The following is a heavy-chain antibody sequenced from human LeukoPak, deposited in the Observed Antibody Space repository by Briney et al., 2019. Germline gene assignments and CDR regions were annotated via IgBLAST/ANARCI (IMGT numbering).Heavy chain of an antibody. Sequence: GSLRLSCAASGFTFSSYEMNWVRQAPGKGLEWVSYISSSSSTIYYADSVKGRFTISRDNAKNSLYLQMNSLRAEDTAVYYCARLDVDSSGWYSFDSWGQGALVTVSS. J-gene: IGHJ4*02. CDR1: GFTFSSYE. V-gene: IGHV3-48*03. CDR2: ISSSSSTI. CDR3: ARLDVDSSGWYSFDS. D-gene: IGHD6-19*01.